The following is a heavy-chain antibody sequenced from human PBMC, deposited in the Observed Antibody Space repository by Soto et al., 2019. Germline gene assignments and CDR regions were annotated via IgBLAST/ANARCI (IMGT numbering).Heavy chain of an antibody. CDR2: ISPYNDNT. J-gene: IGHJ2*01. Sequence: QVQLLQSGAEVKKPGASVKVSCKASGYTFTSYDISWVRQAPGQGLEWMGWISPYNDNTDYAQKLQGRVTMTTDTSTSTADMELTCRGSDDTAVYYCARGDGVWFFDLWGRGTLVTVSS. CDR1: GYTFTSYD. CDR3: ARGDGVWFFDL. D-gene: IGHD2-8*01. V-gene: IGHV1-18*01.